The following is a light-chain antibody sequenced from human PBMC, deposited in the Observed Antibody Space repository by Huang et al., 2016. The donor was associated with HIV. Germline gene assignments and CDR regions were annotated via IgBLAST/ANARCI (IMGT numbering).Light chain of an antibody. CDR3: QQYFFSPMT. Sequence: DIVMTQSPDFLAVSLVERATISCQSSTSILNSRNRNNSLAWYQQNPGQPPKLLSYWACVRESGVPDRFMGSGSGTDFTLTITSLQAEDVAVYFCQQYFFSPMTFGPGTKVDI. V-gene: IGKV4-1*01. J-gene: IGKJ3*01. CDR1: TSILNSRNRNNS. CDR2: WAC.